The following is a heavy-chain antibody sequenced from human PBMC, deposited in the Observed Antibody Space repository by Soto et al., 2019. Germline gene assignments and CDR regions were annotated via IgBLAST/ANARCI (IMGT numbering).Heavy chain of an antibody. D-gene: IGHD3-9*01. CDR2: ISGSGGST. J-gene: IGHJ4*02. CDR3: AKVPEYYDIVTGVFDY. CDR1: GFTFSSYA. V-gene: IGHV3-23*01. Sequence: EVQLLESGGGLVQPGGSLRLSCAASGFTFSSYAMSWVRQAPGKGLEWVSVISGSGGSTYYADSVKGRFTISRDNSKNTLYLKMNSLRAEDTAVYYCAKVPEYYDIVTGVFDYWGQGTLVTVSS.